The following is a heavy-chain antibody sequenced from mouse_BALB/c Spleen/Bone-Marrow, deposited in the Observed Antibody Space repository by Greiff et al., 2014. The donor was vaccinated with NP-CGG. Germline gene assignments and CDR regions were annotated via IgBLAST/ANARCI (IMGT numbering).Heavy chain of an antibody. Sequence: EVKLVESGGGLVQPGGSRKLSCAASGFTFSSFGMHWVRQAPEKGLEGVAYISSGSSTIYYADTVKGRFTISRDNPKNTLFLQMTSLRSEDTAMYYCARDVPLYDVGYFDYWGQGTTLTVSS. J-gene: IGHJ2*01. V-gene: IGHV5-17*02. CDR1: GFTFSSFG. CDR2: ISSGSSTI. D-gene: IGHD2-14*01. CDR3: ARDVPLYDVGYFDY.